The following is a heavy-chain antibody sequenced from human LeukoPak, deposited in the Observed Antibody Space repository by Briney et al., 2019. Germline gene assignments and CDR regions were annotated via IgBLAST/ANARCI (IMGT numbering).Heavy chain of an antibody. D-gene: IGHD2/OR15-2a*01. V-gene: IGHV4-59*08. J-gene: IGHJ4*02. Sequence: SETLSRTRTVYAGSVSTYYWSWIRQPPGKGLEWIGHMYYSGSTNYNPSLKSRVTISVDTSKDQFSLTLSSVTAADTAVYCCARHLSNGMFDYWGQGNLVTVS. CDR2: MYYSGST. CDR3: ARHLSNGMFDY. CDR1: AGSVSTYY.